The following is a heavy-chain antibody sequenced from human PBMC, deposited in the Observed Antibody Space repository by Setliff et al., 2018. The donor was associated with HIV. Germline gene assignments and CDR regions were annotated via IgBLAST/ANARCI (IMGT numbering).Heavy chain of an antibody. J-gene: IGHJ3*02. CDR3: VRTISGADAFEM. Sequence: PSETLSLTCNVSGDSISGHSWTWIRQPPGKGLEWIGSIDYGGRTDKKPSLKSRLRISIDTSKNHFYVNLFSVTAADTAIYYCVRTISGADAFEMWGQGTMVTVSS. V-gene: IGHV4-59*11. D-gene: IGHD5-12*01. CDR1: GDSISGHS. CDR2: IDYGGRT.